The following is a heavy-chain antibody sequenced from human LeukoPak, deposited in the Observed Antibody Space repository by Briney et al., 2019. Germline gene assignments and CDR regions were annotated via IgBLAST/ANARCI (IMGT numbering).Heavy chain of an antibody. CDR1: GGTFSSYA. CDR3: ARAPSMWLAPWGYYYYYGMDV. J-gene: IGHJ6*02. V-gene: IGHV1-69*05. CDR2: IIPMFGTA. Sequence: GSSVKVSCKASGGTFSSYAISWVRQAPGQGLEWMGGIIPMFGTANYAQKFQGRVTITTDESTSTAYMELSSLRSEDTAVYYCARAPSMWLAPWGYYYYYGMDVWGQGTTVTVSS. D-gene: IGHD6-19*01.